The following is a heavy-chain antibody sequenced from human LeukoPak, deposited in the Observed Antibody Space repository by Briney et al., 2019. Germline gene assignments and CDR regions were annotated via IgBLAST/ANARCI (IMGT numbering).Heavy chain of an antibody. J-gene: IGHJ5*02. D-gene: IGHD3-10*01. CDR3: ARSGFGSGISFDL. CDR2: INPSGGST. Sequence: GGSLRLSCAASGFTFSSYGMHWVRQAPGQGLEWMGIINPSGGSTSYAQKFQGRVTMTRDMSTSTVYMELSSLRSEDTAVYYCARSGFGSGISFDLWGQGTLVTVSS. CDR1: GFTFSSYG. V-gene: IGHV1-46*01.